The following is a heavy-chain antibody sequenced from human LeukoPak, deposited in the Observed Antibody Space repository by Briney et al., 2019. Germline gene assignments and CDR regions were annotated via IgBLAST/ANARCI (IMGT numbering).Heavy chain of an antibody. J-gene: IGHJ4*02. CDR1: GYTFTGYY. V-gene: IGHV1-2*02. Sequence: GASVKVSCKASGYTFTGYYMHWVRQAPGQGLEWMGWINPNSGGTNYAQKFQGRVTMTRDTSISTAYMELSRLRSDDTAVYYCARDLIGCSGGSCYSAPDWGQGTLVTVSS. D-gene: IGHD2-15*01. CDR3: ARDLIGCSGGSCYSAPD. CDR2: INPNSGGT.